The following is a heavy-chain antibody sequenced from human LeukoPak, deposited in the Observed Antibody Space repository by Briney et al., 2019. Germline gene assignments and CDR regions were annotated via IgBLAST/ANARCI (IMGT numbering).Heavy chain of an antibody. CDR2: ISGSGGST. CDR3: AKGPRFGRNYYMDV. Sequence: GGSLRLSCAASGFTFSSYAMSWVRQAPGKGLEWVSAISGSGGSTYYADSVKGRFTISRDNSKNTLYLQMYSLRAEDTAVYYCAKGPRFGRNYYMDVWGKGTTVTVSS. V-gene: IGHV3-23*01. D-gene: IGHD3-3*01. J-gene: IGHJ6*03. CDR1: GFTFSSYA.